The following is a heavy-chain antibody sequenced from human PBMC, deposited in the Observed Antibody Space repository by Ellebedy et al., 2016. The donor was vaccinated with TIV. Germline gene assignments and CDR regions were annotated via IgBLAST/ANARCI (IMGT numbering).Heavy chain of an antibody. V-gene: IGHV4-34*01. D-gene: IGHD3-9*01. Sequence: SETLSLTCAVYGGSFSGFYRTWIRQSPEKGLEWIGEINHSGSTNYNPSLRSRITILADMSTNQFSLKLSTVTAADTAVYYCARGEVRKRNWPRPPRLVGMDVWGQGTTVTVSS. CDR3: ARGEVRKRNWPRPPRLVGMDV. J-gene: IGHJ6*02. CDR2: INHSGST. CDR1: GGSFSGFY.